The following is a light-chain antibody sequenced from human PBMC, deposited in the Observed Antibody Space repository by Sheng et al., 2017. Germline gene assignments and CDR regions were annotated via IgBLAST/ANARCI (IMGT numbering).Light chain of an antibody. J-gene: IGKJ1*01. CDR3: QHYYNWPRT. V-gene: IGKV3-15*01. CDR1: QSVGDF. Sequence: EVILTQSPATLSVSPGEGATLSCRASQSVGDFLAWFQQRPGLAPRLLIFRTSTRAPGIPARFSASGYGTEFTLTISSLQPDDFAFYYCQHYYNWPRTFGQGTKVE. CDR2: RTS.